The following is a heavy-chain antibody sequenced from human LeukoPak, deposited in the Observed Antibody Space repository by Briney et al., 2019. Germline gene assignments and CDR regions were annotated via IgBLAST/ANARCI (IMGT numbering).Heavy chain of an antibody. D-gene: IGHD6-6*01. J-gene: IGHJ6*02. V-gene: IGHV3-33*01. Sequence: TGGSLRLSCEASGFTFSGYGMHWVRQAPGKGLEWVSGTWYHRSNKYYADSVKGRFTISRDNSKNTLYLQMNSLRAEDTAVYYCARDLVSSSSSRDYYYAVDVWGQGTTVTVSS. CDR2: TWYHRSNK. CDR3: ARDLVSSSSSRDYYYAVDV. CDR1: GFTFSGYG.